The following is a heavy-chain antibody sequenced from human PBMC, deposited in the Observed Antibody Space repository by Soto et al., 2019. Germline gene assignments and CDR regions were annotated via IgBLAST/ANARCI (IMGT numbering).Heavy chain of an antibody. CDR1: GFTFSSYA. Sequence: GGSLRLSCAASGFTFSSYAMSWVRQAPGKGLEWVSAISGSGGSTYYADSVKGRFTISKDNSKNTLYLQMNSLRAEDTAVYYCAKALWGSYRYAAFDIWGQGTMVTVSS. CDR2: ISGSGGST. D-gene: IGHD3-16*02. V-gene: IGHV3-23*01. J-gene: IGHJ3*02. CDR3: AKALWGSYRYAAFDI.